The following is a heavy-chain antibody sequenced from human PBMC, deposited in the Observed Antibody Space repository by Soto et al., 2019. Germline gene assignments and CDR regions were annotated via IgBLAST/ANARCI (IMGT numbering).Heavy chain of an antibody. V-gene: IGHV1-18*01. CDR3: ARDSSGWYGSLGWFDP. Sequence: ASVKVSCKASGDTFTSYGISWVRQAPGQGLEWMGWISAYNGNTNYAQKLQGRVTMTTDTSTSTAYMELRSLRSDDTAVYYCARDSSGWYGSLGWFDPWGQGTLVTVSS. CDR1: GDTFTSYG. J-gene: IGHJ5*02. D-gene: IGHD6-19*01. CDR2: ISAYNGNT.